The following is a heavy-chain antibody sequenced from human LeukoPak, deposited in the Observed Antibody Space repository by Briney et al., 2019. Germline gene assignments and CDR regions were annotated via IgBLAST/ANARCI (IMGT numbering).Heavy chain of an antibody. V-gene: IGHV1-69*05. CDR3: ARGRPCSGGSCYYYY. D-gene: IGHD2-15*01. CDR1: GGTFSSYA. CDR2: IIPIFGTA. J-gene: IGHJ4*02. Sequence: RVSCKASGGTFSSYAISWVRQAPGQGLEWMGGIIPIFGTANYAQKFQGRVTITTDESTSTAYMELSSLRSEDTAVYYCARGRPCSGGSCYYYYWGQGTLVTVSS.